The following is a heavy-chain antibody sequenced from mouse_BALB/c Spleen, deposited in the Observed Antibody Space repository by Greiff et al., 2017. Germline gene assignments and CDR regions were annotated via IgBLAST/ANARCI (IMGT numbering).Heavy chain of an antibody. CDR1: GYTFTSYW. Sequence: VQLQQSGAELAKPGASVKMSCKASGYTFTSYWMHWVKQRPGQGLEWIGYINPSTGYTEYNQKFKDKATLTADKSSSTAYMQLSSLTSEDSAVYYCARSPFYGIYGAWFAYWGQGTLVTVSA. J-gene: IGHJ3*01. V-gene: IGHV1-7*01. CDR2: INPSTGYT. D-gene: IGHD2-1*01. CDR3: ARSPFYGIYGAWFAY.